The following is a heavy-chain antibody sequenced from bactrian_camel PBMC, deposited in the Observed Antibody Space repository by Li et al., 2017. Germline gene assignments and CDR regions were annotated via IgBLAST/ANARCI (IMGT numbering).Heavy chain of an antibody. J-gene: IGHJ4*01. Sequence: VQLVESGGGLVQPGGSLRLSCAASGFTFSTYKMNWVRQAPGKGLEWVSTITSGGGNTYYADSVKERFTISRDNVKNTLYLQLNSLKTEDTAMYYCARSFSMLDNYWGQGTQVTVS. CDR1: GFTFSTYK. V-gene: IGHV3S40*01. D-gene: IGHD1*01. CDR2: ITSGGGNT. CDR3: ARSFSMLDNY.